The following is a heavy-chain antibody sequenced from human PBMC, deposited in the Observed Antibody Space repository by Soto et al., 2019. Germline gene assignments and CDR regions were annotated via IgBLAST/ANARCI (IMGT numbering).Heavy chain of an antibody. CDR1: GFTFSSYS. J-gene: IGHJ4*02. V-gene: IGHV3-21*01. D-gene: IGHD5-12*01. CDR2: ISSRSSYI. Sequence: EVQLVESGGGLVKPGGSLRLSCAASGFTFSSYSMNWVRQATGKGLEWGSSISSRSSYIYDADSVKGRFTISRDNAKNALDLQMNILSAEDTAVYYCARDCGSGYDCHYFDYWGQGTLVTVSS. CDR3: ARDCGSGYDCHYFDY.